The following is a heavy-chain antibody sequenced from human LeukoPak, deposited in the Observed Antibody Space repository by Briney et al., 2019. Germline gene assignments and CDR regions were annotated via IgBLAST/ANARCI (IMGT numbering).Heavy chain of an antibody. V-gene: IGHV4-61*02. D-gene: IGHD3-10*01. J-gene: IGHJ5*02. CDR1: GGSISSSSYY. CDR2: IYTSGST. CDR3: ARGGGDP. Sequence: SETLSLTCTVSGGSISSSSYYWSWIRQPAGKGLEWIGRIYTSGSTNYNPSLKSRVTMSVDTSKNQFSLKLSSVTAADTAVYYCARGGGDPWGQGTLVTVSS.